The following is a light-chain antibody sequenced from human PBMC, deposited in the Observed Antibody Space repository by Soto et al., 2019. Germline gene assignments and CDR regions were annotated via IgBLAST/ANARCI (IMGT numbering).Light chain of an antibody. CDR1: QSVRTN. Sequence: VVMTQWPASLSVSPGEIVSLSCGSSQSVRTNLAWYQQRPGQAPRLLIHYASTRASGVPARFSGSGSGTNFTLAIDSLQSEDFAIYYCQQYAYWPETFGQGTKVDIK. V-gene: IGKV3-15*01. CDR3: QQYAYWPET. CDR2: YAS. J-gene: IGKJ1*01.